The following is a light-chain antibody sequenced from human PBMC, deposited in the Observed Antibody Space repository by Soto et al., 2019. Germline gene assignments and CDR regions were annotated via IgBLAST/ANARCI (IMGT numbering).Light chain of an antibody. V-gene: IGKV4-1*01. Sequence: DIVMTQSPGSLAVSLGERAAINCKSSQTVLFTSNNKNYLAWYQQKPGQPPRLLIYWASTRESGVPDRFSGSGSGTEFTLTISNLQAEDVAVYYCQQYYSTPFDFGQGTRLEIK. J-gene: IGKJ5*01. CDR1: QTVLFTSNNKNY. CDR2: WAS. CDR3: QQYYSTPFD.